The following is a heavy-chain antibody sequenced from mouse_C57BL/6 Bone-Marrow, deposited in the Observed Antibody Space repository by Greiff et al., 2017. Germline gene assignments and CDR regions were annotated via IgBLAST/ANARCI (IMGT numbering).Heavy chain of an antibody. CDR1: GYTFTSYW. Sequence: VQLQQPGAELVMPGASVKLSCKASGYTFTSYWMHWVKQRPGQGLEWIGEIDPSDSYTNYNQKFKGKSTLTVDKSSSTAYMQLSSLPSEDSAVYYGTRKGIYDYDGGFAYWGQGTLVTVSA. V-gene: IGHV1-69*01. J-gene: IGHJ3*01. CDR3: TRKGIYDYDGGFAY. CDR2: IDPSDSYT. D-gene: IGHD2-4*01.